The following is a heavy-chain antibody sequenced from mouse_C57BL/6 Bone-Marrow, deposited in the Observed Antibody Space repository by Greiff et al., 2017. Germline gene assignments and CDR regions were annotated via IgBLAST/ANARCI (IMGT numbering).Heavy chain of an antibody. V-gene: IGHV5-9*01. CDR2: ISGGGGNT. J-gene: IGHJ3*01. D-gene: IGHD2-5*01. CDR3: ATYYSKGAWFAY. CDR1: GFTFSSYT. Sequence: DVKLVESGGGLVKPGGSLKLSCAASGFTFSSYTMSWVRQTPEKRLEWVATISGGGGNTYSPDSVKGRFTISRDNAKNTLYLQMSRLRSEDTALYYCATYYSKGAWFAYWGQGTLVTVSA.